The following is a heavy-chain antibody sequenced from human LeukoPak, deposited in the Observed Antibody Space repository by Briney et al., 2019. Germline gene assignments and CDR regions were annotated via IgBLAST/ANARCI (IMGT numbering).Heavy chain of an antibody. D-gene: IGHD6-19*01. CDR2: INPNSGGT. Sequence: EASVKVSCKASGYTFTGYYMHWVRQAPGQGLEWMGWINPNSGGTNYAQKFQGRVTMTRDTSISTAYMELSRLRSDDTAVYYCARGPIAVDLTRDYYYYMDVWGKGTTVTISS. CDR1: GYTFTGYY. CDR3: ARGPIAVDLTRDYYYYMDV. V-gene: IGHV1-2*02. J-gene: IGHJ6*03.